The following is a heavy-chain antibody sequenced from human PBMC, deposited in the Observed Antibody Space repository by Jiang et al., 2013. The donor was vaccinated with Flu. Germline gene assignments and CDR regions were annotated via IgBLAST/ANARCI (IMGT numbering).Heavy chain of an antibody. CDR3: AREGTTATRVRYYGLDV. V-gene: IGHV4-39*07. CDR2: IYYSGST. J-gene: IGHJ6*02. Sequence: PGLVKPSETLSLTCTVSGGSVTSDTYYWVWIRQPPGKGLEWIGSIYYSGSTNYNPSLKSRVTISIDKSKNQFSLRLSSVTAADTAVYFCAREGTTATRVRYYGLDVWGQGTTVTV. D-gene: IGHD4-17*01. CDR1: GGSVTSDTYY.